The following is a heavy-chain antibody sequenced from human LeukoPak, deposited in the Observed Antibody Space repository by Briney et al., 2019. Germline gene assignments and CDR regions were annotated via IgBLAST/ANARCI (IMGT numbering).Heavy chain of an antibody. CDR2: IYYSGST. V-gene: IGHV4-30-4*01. D-gene: IGHD3-10*01. Sequence: SETLSLTCTVSSGSISSGDYYWSWIRQPPGKGLEWIGYIYYSGSTYYNPSLKSRVTISVDTSKNQFSLKLSSVTAADTAVYYCARLWFGDYFDYWGQGTLVTVSS. CDR1: SGSISSGDYY. CDR3: ARLWFGDYFDY. J-gene: IGHJ4*02.